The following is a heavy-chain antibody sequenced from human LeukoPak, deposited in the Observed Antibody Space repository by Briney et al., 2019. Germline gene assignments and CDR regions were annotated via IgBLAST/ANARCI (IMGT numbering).Heavy chain of an antibody. Sequence: GRSLRLSCAASGFTFSTYGMHWVRQAPGKGLEWVAVIWFDGSNKYNADSVKGRFTISRDNSKNTLYLQMNSLRAEDTAVYYCARAPDGYEAFDIWGQGTMVTVSS. CDR3: ARAPDGYEAFDI. J-gene: IGHJ3*02. D-gene: IGHD3-22*01. CDR2: IWFDGSNK. V-gene: IGHV3-33*01. CDR1: GFTFSTYG.